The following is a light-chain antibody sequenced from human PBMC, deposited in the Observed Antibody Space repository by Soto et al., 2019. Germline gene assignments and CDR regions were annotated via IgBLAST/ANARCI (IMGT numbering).Light chain of an antibody. J-gene: IGLJ2*01. V-gene: IGLV2-14*01. CDR3: SSYTTSTTRII. Sequence: QSALTQPASVSGSPGQSITISCTGTSNDVGSYNYVSWYQQHPGKAPKLMIFEVTNRPSGVSNRFSGSKSGNTASLTISGLQAEDEADYYCSSYTTSTTRIIFGGGTKLTVL. CDR1: SNDVGSYNY. CDR2: EVT.